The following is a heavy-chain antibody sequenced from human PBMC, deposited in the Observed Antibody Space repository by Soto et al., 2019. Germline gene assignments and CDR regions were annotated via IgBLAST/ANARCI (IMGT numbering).Heavy chain of an antibody. CDR3: AREVQGNSARHHTGFDP. V-gene: IGHV1-69*01. J-gene: IGHJ5*02. D-gene: IGHD1-26*01. CDR1: GDTFSTYS. Sequence: QVQLVQSGAEVKKPGSSVKVSCKASGDTFSTYSISWVRQAPGQGLEWMGGIIAMFGVAVYAQKFQGRVTITADDPTSTVYMVLSSLRSEDTAVYYGAREVQGNSARHHTGFDPWGQGSLVTVSS. CDR2: IIAMFGVA.